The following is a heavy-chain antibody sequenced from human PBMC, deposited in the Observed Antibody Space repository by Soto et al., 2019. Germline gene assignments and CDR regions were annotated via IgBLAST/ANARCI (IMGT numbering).Heavy chain of an antibody. J-gene: IGHJ6*02. CDR3: ARILRIGYCSSTSCSVRLHYGMDV. Sequence: SGPTLVNPTETLTLTCTVSGFSLSNARMGVSWIRQPPGKALEWLAHIFSNDEESYSTSLKSRLTISKDTSKSQVVLTMTNMDPVDTATYYCARILRIGYCSSTSCSVRLHYGMDVWGQGTTVTVSS. D-gene: IGHD2-2*01. CDR1: GFSLSNARMG. CDR2: IFSNDEE. V-gene: IGHV2-26*01.